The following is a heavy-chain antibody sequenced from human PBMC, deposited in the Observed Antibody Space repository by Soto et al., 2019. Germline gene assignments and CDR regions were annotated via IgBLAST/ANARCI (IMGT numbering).Heavy chain of an antibody. CDR3: AKSGGDNSDSSYRPFDY. V-gene: IGHV3-7*01. D-gene: IGHD3-22*01. CDR1: GFTFSSYG. Sequence: GGSLRLSCAASGFTFSSYGMHWVRQAPGKGLEWVASMKPDGSEIYYVDSVKGRFTISRDNAKNSLYLQMNSLRVDDSAIYYCAKSGGDNSDSSYRPFDYWGQGTLVTVSS. CDR2: MKPDGSEI. J-gene: IGHJ4*02.